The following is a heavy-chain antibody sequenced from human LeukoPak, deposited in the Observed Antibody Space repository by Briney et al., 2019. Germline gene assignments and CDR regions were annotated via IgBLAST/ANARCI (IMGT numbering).Heavy chain of an antibody. D-gene: IGHD3-10*01. J-gene: IGHJ4*02. Sequence: ASVKVSCKASGYTFTSYYMHWVRQAPGQGLERMGIINPSGGSTSYAQKSQGRVTMTRDTSTSTVYMELSSLRSEDTAVYYCAGGGYYGSGSYYLPFDYWGQGTLATVSS. CDR2: INPSGGST. CDR3: AGGGYYGSGSYYLPFDY. V-gene: IGHV1-46*01. CDR1: GYTFTSYY.